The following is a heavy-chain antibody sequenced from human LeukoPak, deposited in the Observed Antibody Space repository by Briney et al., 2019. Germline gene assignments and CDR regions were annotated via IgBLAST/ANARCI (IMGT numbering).Heavy chain of an antibody. CDR2: ISGSGGST. V-gene: IGHV3-23*01. CDR1: GFIFSSYA. D-gene: IGHD6-19*01. J-gene: IGHJ4*02. Sequence: GGSLRLSCAASGFIFSSYAMSWVRQAPGKGLEWVSGISGSGGSTDYADSVKGRFTISRDNSKNTLYLQMNSLRAEDTAVYYCAKDRQPDNGWDLDYWGQGTLVTVST. CDR3: AKDRQPDNGWDLDY.